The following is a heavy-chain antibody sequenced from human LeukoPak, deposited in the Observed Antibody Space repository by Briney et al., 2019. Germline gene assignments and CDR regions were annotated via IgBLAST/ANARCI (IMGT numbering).Heavy chain of an antibody. J-gene: IGHJ4*02. CDR2: IVGSSST. D-gene: IGHD1-1*01. Sequence: GGSLRLSCAASGFTFSNFAMTWVRQAPGKGLEWVSSIVGSSSTYYADSLKGRFTISRDNAKNSLYLQMNSLRADDTAVYYCAKGGAVSGTTYFDYWGQGTLVTVSS. CDR1: GFTFSNFA. CDR3: AKGGAVSGTTYFDY. V-gene: IGHV3-21*04.